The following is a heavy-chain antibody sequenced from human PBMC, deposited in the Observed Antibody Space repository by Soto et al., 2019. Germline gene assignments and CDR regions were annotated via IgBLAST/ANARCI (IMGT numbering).Heavy chain of an antibody. CDR1: GGSIRDYF. CDR2: ISSSGTI. CDR3: PGSLPLVIPGNCDYCAMDV. J-gene: IGHJ6*04. V-gene: IGHV4-59*01. D-gene: IGHD3-3*01. Sequence: SATLSLTCSVCGGSIRDYFWTWVRQPPGKGLEWIGYISSSGTINYNWALKSRVSISLDTSRNHFSLKLSSVTTADTAVYFCPGSLPLVIPGNCDYCAMDVWAEGTTVNVST.